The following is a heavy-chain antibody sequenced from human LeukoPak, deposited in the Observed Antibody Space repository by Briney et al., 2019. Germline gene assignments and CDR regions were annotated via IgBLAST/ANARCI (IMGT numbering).Heavy chain of an antibody. D-gene: IGHD3-10*01. CDR3: ARLTKNDSGSFRFGKKKRGYMDV. CDR2: INHSGST. J-gene: IGHJ6*03. V-gene: IGHV4-34*01. Sequence: SETLSLTCAVYGGSFSGYYWSWIHQPPGKGLEWIGEINHSGSTNYNPSLKSRVTISADTSKNQFSLKLSSVTAADTAVYYCARLTKNDSGSFRFGKKKRGYMDVWGKGTTVTISS. CDR1: GGSFSGYY.